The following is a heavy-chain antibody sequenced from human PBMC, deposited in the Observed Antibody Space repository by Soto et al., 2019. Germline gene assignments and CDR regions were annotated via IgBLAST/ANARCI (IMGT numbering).Heavy chain of an antibody. V-gene: IGHV1-2*04. D-gene: IGHD2-2*01. Sequence: ASVKVSCKASGYTFTGYYMHWVRQAPGQGLEWMGWINPNSGGTNYAQKFQGWVTMTRDTSISTAYMELSRLRSDDTAVYYCARGYCSSTSCYYYMDVWGKGTTVTVSS. CDR2: INPNSGGT. CDR1: GYTFTGYY. CDR3: ARGYCSSTSCYYYMDV. J-gene: IGHJ6*03.